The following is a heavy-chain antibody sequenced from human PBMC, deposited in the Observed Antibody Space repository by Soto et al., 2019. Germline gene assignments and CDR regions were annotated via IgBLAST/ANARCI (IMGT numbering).Heavy chain of an antibody. V-gene: IGHV1-46*01. CDR1: GYTVTSYY. D-gene: IGHD3-10*01. Sequence: ASVKVACKASGYTVTSYYMHWVRQAPGQGLEWMGIINPSGGNTNYAQKLQGRVTMTTDTSTSTAYMELRSLRSDDTAVYYCASNYLYYYGSGNTNYYGMDVWGQGTTVTVSS. CDR2: INPSGGNT. J-gene: IGHJ6*02. CDR3: ASNYLYYYGSGNTNYYGMDV.